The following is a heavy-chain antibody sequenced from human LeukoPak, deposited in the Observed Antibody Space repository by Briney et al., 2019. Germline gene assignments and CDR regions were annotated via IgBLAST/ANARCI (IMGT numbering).Heavy chain of an antibody. Sequence: PSETPSLTCTVSGGSISSGSYYWSWIRQPAGKGLEWIGRIYTSGSTNYNPSLKSRVTISVDTSKNQFSLKLSSVTAADTAVYYCARDDCSSTSCYNDYWGQGTLVTVSS. J-gene: IGHJ4*02. CDR2: IYTSGST. CDR1: GGSISSGSYY. CDR3: ARDDCSSTSCYNDY. D-gene: IGHD2-2*02. V-gene: IGHV4-61*02.